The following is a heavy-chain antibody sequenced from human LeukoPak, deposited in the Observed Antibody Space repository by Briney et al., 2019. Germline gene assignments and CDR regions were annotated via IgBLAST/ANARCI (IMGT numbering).Heavy chain of an antibody. CDR1: GGSFSGYY. J-gene: IGHJ3*02. CDR2: INHSGST. CDR3: ARVSYYDSSGLLGPTDAFDI. Sequence: SETLSLTCAVYGGSFSGYYWSWISQPPGKGLEWIGEINHSGSTNYNPSLKSRVTISVDTSKNQFSLKLSSVTAADTAVYYCARVSYYDSSGLLGPTDAFDIWGQGTMVTVSS. D-gene: IGHD3-22*01. V-gene: IGHV4-34*01.